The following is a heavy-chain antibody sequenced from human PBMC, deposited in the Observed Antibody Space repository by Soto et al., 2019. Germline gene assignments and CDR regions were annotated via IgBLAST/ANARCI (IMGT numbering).Heavy chain of an antibody. D-gene: IGHD4-17*01. CDR3: GRISSHGDYAY. V-gene: IGHV4-31*01. CDR1: GGSISSGGYY. J-gene: IGHJ4*02. Sequence: SETLSLTCTVSGGSISSGGYYWSWIRQHPGKGLEWIGYIYNIGSTYYNLSLNSPLTISVDTSNDPFSLKLSSVTAADTAVYYCGRISSHGDYAYWGQGTLVTVAS. CDR2: IYNIGST.